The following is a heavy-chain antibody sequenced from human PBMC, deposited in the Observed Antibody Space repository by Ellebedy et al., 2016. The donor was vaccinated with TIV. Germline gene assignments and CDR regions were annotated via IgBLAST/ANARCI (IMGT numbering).Heavy chain of an antibody. J-gene: IGHJ6*03. CDR1: GFKFVDYT. D-gene: IGHD6-13*01. Sequence: GGSLRLSCEASGFKFVDYTMHWVRQAPGKGLEWVSLISWDGGSTYYADSVKGRFTISRDNSKNSLYLQMNSLRTEDTALYYCAKDGSSSSWYANYYYYMDVWGKGTTVTVSS. CDR2: ISWDGGST. CDR3: AKDGSSSSWYANYYYYMDV. V-gene: IGHV3-43*01.